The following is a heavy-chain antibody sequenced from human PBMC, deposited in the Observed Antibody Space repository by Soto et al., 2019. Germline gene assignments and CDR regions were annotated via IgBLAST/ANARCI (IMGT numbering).Heavy chain of an antibody. V-gene: IGHV4-61*01. CDR3: ARDSGAVAGTVSYYYYGMDV. CDR2: IYYSGST. Sequence: SETLSLTCTVSGGSVSSGSYYWSWIRQPPGKGLEWIGYIYYSGSTNYNPSLKSRVTISVDTSKNQFSLKLSSVTAADTAVYYCARDSGAVAGTVSYYYYGMDVWGQGTTVTVSS. D-gene: IGHD6-19*01. CDR1: GGSVSSGSYY. J-gene: IGHJ6*02.